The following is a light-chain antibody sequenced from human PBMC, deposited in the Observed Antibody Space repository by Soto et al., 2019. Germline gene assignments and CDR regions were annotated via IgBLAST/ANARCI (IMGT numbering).Light chain of an antibody. Sequence: EIVMTQSPGTLSVSPGERATLFCRASQSVSNKLAWYQQKPGQAPRLIIYGASTRATGIPARFSGSGSGTDFTLTISSLQSEDFASYYCQQYNKWPQFGGGTKVEIK. V-gene: IGKV3-15*01. CDR3: QQYNKWPQ. J-gene: IGKJ4*02. CDR1: QSVSNK. CDR2: GAS.